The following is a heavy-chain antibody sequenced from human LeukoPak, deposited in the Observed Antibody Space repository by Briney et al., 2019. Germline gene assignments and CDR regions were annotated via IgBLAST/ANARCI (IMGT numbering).Heavy chain of an antibody. CDR2: ISGSGGST. CDR1: GFTFSSYG. CDR3: AKGPMARGVYLAYYYMDV. V-gene: IGHV3-23*01. D-gene: IGHD3-10*01. Sequence: GGSLRLSCAASGFTFSSYGMSWVRQAPGKGLEWVSAISGSGGSTYYADSVKGRFTISRDNSKNTLYLQMNSLRAEDTAVYYCAKGPMARGVYLAYYYMDVWGKGTTVTISS. J-gene: IGHJ6*03.